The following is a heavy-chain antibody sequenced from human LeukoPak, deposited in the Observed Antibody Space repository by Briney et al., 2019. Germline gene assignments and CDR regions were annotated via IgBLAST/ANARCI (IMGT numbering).Heavy chain of an antibody. Sequence: SETLSLTCTVCSASISSYYWGWIRQSPGKGLEWIGYIQNTGGTNYNPSLKSRVSISKDTSKNQFSLQVRSVTAADTAVYYCVKHGSGWSFDYWGQGTLVTVSS. D-gene: IGHD6-19*01. CDR2: IQNTGGT. V-gene: IGHV4-59*01. CDR3: VKHGSGWSFDY. J-gene: IGHJ4*02. CDR1: SASISSYY.